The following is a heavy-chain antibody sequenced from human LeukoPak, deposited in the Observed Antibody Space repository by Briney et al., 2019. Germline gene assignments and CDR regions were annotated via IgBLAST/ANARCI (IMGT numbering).Heavy chain of an antibody. V-gene: IGHV1-69*13. CDR2: IIPIFGTA. Sequence: GASVKISCKASGGTFSSYAISWVRQAPGQGLEWMGGIIPIFGTANYAQKFQGRVTITADESTSTAYMELSSLRSEDTAVYYCARVAGTMVREEEYVWGKGTTVTVSS. CDR1: GGTFSSYA. D-gene: IGHD3-10*01. CDR3: ARVAGTMVREEEYV. J-gene: IGHJ6*04.